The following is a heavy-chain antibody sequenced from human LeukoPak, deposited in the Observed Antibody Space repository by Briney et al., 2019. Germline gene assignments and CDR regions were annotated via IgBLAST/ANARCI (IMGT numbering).Heavy chain of an antibody. J-gene: IGHJ4*02. D-gene: IGHD1-1*01. V-gene: IGHV4-39*01. CDR2: IYYSGTT. Sequence: SETLSLTCTVSGGSISRSSYYWGWIRQPPGKWLEWIGSIYYSGTTYSNPSLKSRVTISVDTSKSQFSLKLRSVTAADTAVYYCARQNDRSHDYWGQGTLVTVSS. CDR1: GGSISRSSYY. CDR3: ARQNDRSHDY.